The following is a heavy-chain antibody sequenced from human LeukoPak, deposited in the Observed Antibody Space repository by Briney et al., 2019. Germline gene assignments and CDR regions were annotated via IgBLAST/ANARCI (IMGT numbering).Heavy chain of an antibody. CDR2: IQRNAGGT. D-gene: IGHD6-6*01. CDR1: GFTFDEYA. V-gene: IGHV3-20*01. J-gene: IGHJ6*03. CDR3: ARVRSFSFYYYYMDV. Sequence: PGGSLRLSCAASGFTFDEYAMSWVRQIPGKGLEWVSGIQRNAGGTGHADSVRGRFTISRDDAKNSLYLQMNSLRVEDTAVYHCARVRSFSFYYYYMDVWGKGTTVTVSS.